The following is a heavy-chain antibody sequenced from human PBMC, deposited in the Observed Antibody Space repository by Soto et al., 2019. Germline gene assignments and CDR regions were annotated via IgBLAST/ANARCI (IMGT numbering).Heavy chain of an antibody. CDR1: GFTFSSYW. CDR3: ARESVVAAPYGDYYYYMDV. J-gene: IGHJ6*03. D-gene: IGHD2-15*01. V-gene: IGHV3-74*01. Sequence: GGSLRLSCAASGFTFSSYWMHWVRQAPGKGLVWVSRINSDGSSTSYADSVKGRFTISRDNAKNTLYLQMNSLRAEDTAVYYCARESVVAAPYGDYYYYMDVWGKGTTVTVSS. CDR2: INSDGSST.